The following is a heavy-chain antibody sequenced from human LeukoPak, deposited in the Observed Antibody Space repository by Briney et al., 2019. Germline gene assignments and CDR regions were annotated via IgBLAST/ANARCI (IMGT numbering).Heavy chain of an antibody. CDR2: MNPNSGNT. CDR3: AREGIVGANAYYYYGMDV. D-gene: IGHD1-26*01. J-gene: IGHJ6*02. CDR1: GYTFTSYD. Sequence: GASVKVSCKASGYTFTSYDINWVRQATGQGLEWMGWMNPNSGNTGYAQKFQGRVTMTRNTSISTAYMELSSLKSEDTAVYYCAREGIVGANAYYYYGMDVWGQGTTVTVSS. V-gene: IGHV1-8*01.